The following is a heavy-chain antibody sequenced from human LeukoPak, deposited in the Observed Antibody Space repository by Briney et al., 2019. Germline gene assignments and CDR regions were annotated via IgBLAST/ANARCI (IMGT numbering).Heavy chain of an antibody. J-gene: IGHJ4*02. CDR1: GGSISSGDYY. V-gene: IGHV4-30-2*01. Sequence: SETLSLTCTVSGGSISSGDYYWSWIRQPPGKGLEWIGYIYHSGSTYYNPSLKSRVTISVDRSKNQFSLKLSSVTAADTAVYYCAREVVEGTEYSSTSSSSSGGSYYFDYWGQGTLVTVSS. CDR3: AREVVEGTEYSSTSSSSSGGSYYFDY. D-gene: IGHD6-6*01. CDR2: IYHSGST.